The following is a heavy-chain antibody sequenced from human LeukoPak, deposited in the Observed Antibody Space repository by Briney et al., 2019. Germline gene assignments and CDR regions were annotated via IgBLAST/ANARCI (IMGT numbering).Heavy chain of an antibody. J-gene: IGHJ5*02. CDR2: IRYDGSNK. CDR3: ARDMYYYSRTGFDP. D-gene: IGHD3-10*01. V-gene: IGHV3-30*02. Sequence: PGGSLRLSCAASGFTFSSYGMHWVRQAPGKGLEWVAFIRYDGSNKYYADSVKGRFTISRDNSKNTLYLQMNSLRAEDTAVYYCARDMYYYSRTGFDPWGQGTLVTVSS. CDR1: GFTFSSYG.